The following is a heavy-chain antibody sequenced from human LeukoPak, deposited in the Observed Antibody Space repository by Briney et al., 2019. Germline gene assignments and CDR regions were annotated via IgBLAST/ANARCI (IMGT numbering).Heavy chain of an antibody. CDR2: IWFDGSKK. J-gene: IGHJ4*02. CDR1: GFTFSNFG. CDR3: ARDLGTTNYYFDL. V-gene: IGHV3-33*01. D-gene: IGHD1-1*01. Sequence: GESLGLSCAASGFTFSNFGFHWVRQAPGKGLEWVAVIWFDGSKKYYADSVKGRFTISRDDSESTLYLQMNSLRAEDTATYYCARDLGTTNYYFDLWGQGTLVIVSS.